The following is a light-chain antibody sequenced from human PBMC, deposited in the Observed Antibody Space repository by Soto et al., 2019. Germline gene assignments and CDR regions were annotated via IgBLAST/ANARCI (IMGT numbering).Light chain of an antibody. Sequence: QSVLTQPASVSGSPGQSIAISCTGTSSDVGGYDYVSWYQQHPGKAPKLMIYEGSKRPSGVSNRFSGSKSGNTASLTISGLQAEDEADYYCCSYVGSSSVVFGGGTKLTVL. CDR1: SSDVGGYDY. CDR2: EGS. J-gene: IGLJ2*01. V-gene: IGLV2-23*01. CDR3: CSYVGSSSVV.